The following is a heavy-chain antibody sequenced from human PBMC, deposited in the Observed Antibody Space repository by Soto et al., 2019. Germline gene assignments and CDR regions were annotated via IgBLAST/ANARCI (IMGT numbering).Heavy chain of an antibody. CDR1: GGSFSGYQ. CDR2: VSPGGST. CDR3: ARGSSGYSRTVAYYHYTMDV. V-gene: IGHV4-34*01. D-gene: IGHD3-22*01. Sequence: QVHLQQWGAGLLKPSETLSLTCAVHGGSFSGYQWIWIRQPPGKGLEWIGEVSPGGSTIHSPWLGGRVTISLDTPKTQFSLNLTSVTAADTAVYYCARGSSGYSRTVAYYHYTMDVWGKGTTVTVSS. J-gene: IGHJ6*03.